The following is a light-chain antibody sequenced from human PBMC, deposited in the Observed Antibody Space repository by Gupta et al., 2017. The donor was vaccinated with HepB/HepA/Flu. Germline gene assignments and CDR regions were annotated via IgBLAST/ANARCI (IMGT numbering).Light chain of an antibody. CDR1: QGISSW. V-gene: IGKV1-12*01. CDR3: QQANRAPLT. CDR2: AAS. Sequence: ITRTKSPSSVSASVGDRVTITCRASQGISSWVAWYQQKPGKAPKLLIYAASSLQSGVPSRFSGSGSGTDFTLTISRLQPEDCATYYCQQANRAPLTFGQGTKVEIK. J-gene: IGKJ1*01.